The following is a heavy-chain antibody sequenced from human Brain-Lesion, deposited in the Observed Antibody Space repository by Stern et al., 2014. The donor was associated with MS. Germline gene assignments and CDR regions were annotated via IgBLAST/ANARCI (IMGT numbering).Heavy chain of an antibody. CDR3: ARDQRGITIFGVVTDYYYLGMDV. CDR1: GYIFTGYY. J-gene: IGHJ6*02. V-gene: IGHV1-2*02. D-gene: IGHD3-3*01. CDR2: INPNTGGT. Sequence: QVQLVQSGAEVKKPGASVKVSCKTSGYIFTGYYIHWVRQAPGQGLEWMAWINPNTGGTKYAQKFQGRVTMSRDTSISTAYVKLSSLTSDDTAVYYCARDQRGITIFGVVTDYYYLGMDVWGQGTTVTVSS.